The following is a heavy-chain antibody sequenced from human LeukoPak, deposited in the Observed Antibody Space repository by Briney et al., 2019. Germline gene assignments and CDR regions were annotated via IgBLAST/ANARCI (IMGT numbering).Heavy chain of an antibody. V-gene: IGHV5-51*01. D-gene: IGHD1-1*01. CDR3: ARNWNPYFNWFDP. Sequence: GESLKISCKGSGYSFTSYWIGWVRQMPGKGLEWMGFIYPGDSDTRYSPSFQGQVTISADKSIGTAYLQWSSLKASDTAMYYCARNWNPYFNWFDPWGQGTLVTVSS. J-gene: IGHJ5*02. CDR2: IYPGDSDT. CDR1: GYSFTSYW.